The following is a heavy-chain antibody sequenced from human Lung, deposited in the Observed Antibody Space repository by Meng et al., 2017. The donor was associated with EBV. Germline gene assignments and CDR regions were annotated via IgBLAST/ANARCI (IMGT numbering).Heavy chain of an antibody. D-gene: IGHD3-3*01. V-gene: IGHV4-34*01. J-gene: IGHJ4*02. Sequence: QVQLPPGGAGLLKPSETRSLTCAVYGGSFSGYYWSWIRQAPGKGLEWIGDINHSGSTNYYPSITSRVTISVDTSKNQFSLKLSSVTAADTAVYYCARGKLSGYRYFDYWGQGTLVTVSS. CDR3: ARGKLSGYRYFDY. CDR1: GGSFSGYY. CDR2: INHSGST.